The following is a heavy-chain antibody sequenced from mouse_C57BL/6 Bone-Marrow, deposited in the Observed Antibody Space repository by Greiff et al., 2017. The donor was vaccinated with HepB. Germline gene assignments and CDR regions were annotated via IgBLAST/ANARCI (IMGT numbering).Heavy chain of an antibody. CDR2: IDPSDSYT. Sequence: QVQLQQPGAELVMPGASVKLSCKASGYTFTSYWMHWVKQRPGQGLEWIGEIDPSDSYTNYNQKFKGKSTLTVDKSSSTAYMQLSSLTSEDSAVYYCARGRKLGPYYYAMDYWGQGTSVTVSS. CDR1: GYTFTSYW. CDR3: ARGRKLGPYYYAMDY. V-gene: IGHV1-69*01. J-gene: IGHJ4*01. D-gene: IGHD4-1*01.